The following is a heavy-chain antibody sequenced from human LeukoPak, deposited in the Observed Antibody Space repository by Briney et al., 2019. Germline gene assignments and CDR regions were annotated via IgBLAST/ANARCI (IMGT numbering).Heavy chain of an antibody. D-gene: IGHD3-22*01. Sequence: GGSLRLSCAASGFTFSSYAMSWVRQAPGKGLEWVAVISYDGSNKYYADSVKGRFTISRDNSKDTLYLQMNSLRPEDTAVYYCARDPRGPTGYDHSGRDSFDYWGQGTLVTVSS. CDR2: ISYDGSNK. CDR1: GFTFSSYA. V-gene: IGHV3-30*04. J-gene: IGHJ4*02. CDR3: ARDPRGPTGYDHSGRDSFDY.